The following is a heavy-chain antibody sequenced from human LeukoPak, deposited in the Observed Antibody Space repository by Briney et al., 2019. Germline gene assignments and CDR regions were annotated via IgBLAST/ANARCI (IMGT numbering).Heavy chain of an antibody. Sequence: PSETLSLTCTVSGGSLSGTPYYWGWIRQPPGKGLEWIGTINYGGTTYYNPSLKSRVSISIETSKNQFSLKLSSVTAADTAVYYCARVGGDYCFDFWGQGTLVTVSS. CDR2: INYGGTT. CDR3: ARVGGDYCFDF. CDR1: GGSLSGTPYY. D-gene: IGHD4-17*01. J-gene: IGHJ4*02. V-gene: IGHV4-39*07.